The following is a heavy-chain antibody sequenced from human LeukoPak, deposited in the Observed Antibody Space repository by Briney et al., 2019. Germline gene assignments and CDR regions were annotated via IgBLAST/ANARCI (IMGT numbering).Heavy chain of an antibody. V-gene: IGHV1-69*13. Sequence: SVKVSCKASGGTFISYAISWVRQAPGQGLEWMGGIIAIFGTANYAQKFQGRVTITADESTSTAYMELSSLRSEDTAVYYCARVAQMPRLFDYWGQGTLVTVSS. J-gene: IGHJ4*02. CDR1: GGTFISYA. CDR3: ARVAQMPRLFDY. D-gene: IGHD2-2*01. CDR2: IIAIFGTA.